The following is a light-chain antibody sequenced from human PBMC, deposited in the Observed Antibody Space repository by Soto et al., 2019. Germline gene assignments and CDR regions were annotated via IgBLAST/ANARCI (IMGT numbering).Light chain of an antibody. V-gene: IGLV2-23*01. Sequence: SVLPQPASLSGSPGQSIAISCTGTSSDVGTYDLVSWYQQHPGKAPKLMIYEGTKRPSGVSNRFSGSKSANTASLTISGLQPEDEADYYCCSSAGSSLYVFGSGTKVTVL. CDR3: CSSAGSSLYV. J-gene: IGLJ1*01. CDR2: EGT. CDR1: SSDVGTYDL.